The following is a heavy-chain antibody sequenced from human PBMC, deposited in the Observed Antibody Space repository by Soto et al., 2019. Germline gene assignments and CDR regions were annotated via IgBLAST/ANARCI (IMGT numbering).Heavy chain of an antibody. Sequence: GESLKISCKCSGYSFTSYWIVWVRQMPGKGLEWMGIIYPGDSDTRYSPSFQGQVTISADKSISTAYLQWSSLKASDTAMYYCARLYSSSYDSYYIDVWAQRNTLPVSS. V-gene: IGHV5-51*01. D-gene: IGHD6-6*01. CDR2: IYPGDSDT. CDR3: ARLYSSSYDSYYIDV. J-gene: IGHJ6*03. CDR1: GYSFTSYW.